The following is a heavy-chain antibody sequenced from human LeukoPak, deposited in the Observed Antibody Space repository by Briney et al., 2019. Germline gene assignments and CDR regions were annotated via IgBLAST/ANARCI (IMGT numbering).Heavy chain of an antibody. CDR3: ARDLDWGAFDA. CDR2: ISPSGGST. D-gene: IGHD3-9*01. J-gene: IGHJ5*02. V-gene: IGHV1-46*01. CDR1: GYTFTSNY. Sequence: ASVKVSCKASGYTFTSNYIHWVRQAPGQGLKWMGVISPSGGSTTYGQKFQGRVTMTRDMSTSTVYMELSSLRSDDTAVYHCARDLDWGAFDAWGQGTLVTVSS.